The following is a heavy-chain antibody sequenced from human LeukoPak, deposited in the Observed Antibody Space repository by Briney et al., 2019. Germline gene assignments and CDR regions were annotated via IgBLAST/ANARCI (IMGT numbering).Heavy chain of an antibody. CDR1: GFTFSSYE. J-gene: IGHJ5*02. CDR3: VREDVDWFDP. Sequence: GGSLRLSCAASGFTFSSYEMSWVRQAPGKGLEWVSYITSSSGTIYYAQSVKGRFTISRDNAKNSLYLQMNSLRAEDTAVYYCVREDVDWFDPWGQGTLVTVSS. V-gene: IGHV3-48*03. CDR2: ITSSSGTI. D-gene: IGHD2-21*01.